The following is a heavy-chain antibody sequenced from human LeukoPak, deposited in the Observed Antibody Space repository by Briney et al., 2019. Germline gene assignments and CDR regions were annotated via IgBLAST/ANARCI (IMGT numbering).Heavy chain of an antibody. Sequence: SETLSLTCGVFGGSFSAYHWGWIRQPPGKGLEWIGEIDHTGSTNYDPSLKSRVTISVDTSKNQFSLRLSSVTAADTAVYYCARELKDRGGYWGRSYYHYYYCMDVWGEGATITVSS. V-gene: IGHV4-34*01. CDR1: GGSFSAYH. CDR2: IDHTGST. CDR3: ARELKDRGGYWGRSYYHYYYCMDV. J-gene: IGHJ6*03. D-gene: IGHD3-22*01.